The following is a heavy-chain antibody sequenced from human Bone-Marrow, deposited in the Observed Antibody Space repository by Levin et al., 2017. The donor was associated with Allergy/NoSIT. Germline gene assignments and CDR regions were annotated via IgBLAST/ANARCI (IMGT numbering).Heavy chain of an antibody. CDR3: ARGGTSSNDY. V-gene: IGHV1-2*02. CDR1: GYTFTDYY. Sequence: PWASVKVSCTVSGYTFTDYYIHWVRQTPGQGLEWIGWIDPTRGDTNFAEKFHARVVLTRNSSINTAYMELGRLRSDDAALYYCARGGTSSNDYWGQGTLVTVSS. J-gene: IGHJ4*02. D-gene: IGHD6-13*01. CDR2: IDPTRGDT.